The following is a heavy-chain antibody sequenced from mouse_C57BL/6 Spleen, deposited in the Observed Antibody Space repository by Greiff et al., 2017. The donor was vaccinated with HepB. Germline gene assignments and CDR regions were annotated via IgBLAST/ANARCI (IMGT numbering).Heavy chain of an antibody. CDR2: IDPSDSET. CDR3: ALYGNLYYFDY. Sequence: VKLQQPGAELVRPGSSVKLSCKASGYTFTSYWMHWVKQRPIQGLEWIGNIDPSDSETHYNQKFKDKATLTVDKSSSTAYMQLSSLTSEDSAVYYCALYGNLYYFDYWGQGTTLTVSS. CDR1: GYTFTSYW. J-gene: IGHJ2*01. V-gene: IGHV1-52*01. D-gene: IGHD2-1*01.